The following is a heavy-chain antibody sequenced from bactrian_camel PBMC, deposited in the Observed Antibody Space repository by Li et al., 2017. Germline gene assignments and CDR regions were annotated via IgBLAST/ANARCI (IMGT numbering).Heavy chain of an antibody. CDR1: GWTYTNFC. CDR3: VRSDGNWDFAD. V-gene: IGHV3S53*01. Sequence: SGGGSVQAGGSLRLSCEISGWTYTNFCMGWFRQAPEKEREGVATIDNNGVTVYQDPVKGRFTISKEDAKSTVYLQMNNLKPEDTAVYYCVRSDGNWDFADWGQGTQVTVS. J-gene: IGHJ4*01. CDR2: IDNNGVT. D-gene: IGHD8*01.